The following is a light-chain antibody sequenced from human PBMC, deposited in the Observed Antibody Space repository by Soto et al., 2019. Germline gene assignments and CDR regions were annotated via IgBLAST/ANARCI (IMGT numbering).Light chain of an antibody. Sequence: QSVLTQPPSVSGAPGQRVTISCTGSSSNIGAGYGVNWYQQLPGTAPKLLIYGNTNRPSGVPDRISGSKSGTSASLAITGLQVEDEADYYCESYDSTLSGSRFGGGTQLTVL. V-gene: IGLV1-40*01. CDR3: ESYDSTLSGSR. CDR1: SSNIGAGYG. J-gene: IGLJ7*01. CDR2: GNT.